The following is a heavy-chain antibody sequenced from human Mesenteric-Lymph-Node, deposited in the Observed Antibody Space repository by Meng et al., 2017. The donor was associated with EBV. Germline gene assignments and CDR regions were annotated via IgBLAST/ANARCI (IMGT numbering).Heavy chain of an antibody. J-gene: IGHJ4*02. CDR2: IDDDGSST. CDR1: GFSFSSYW. V-gene: IGHV3-74*01. Sequence: EVQLVESGGDLVQPGXXXXLSCVASGFSFSSYWMHWVRQVPGKGLVWVSRIDDDGSSTSYADFVKGRFTISRDNAKNTLYLQMNSLRVEDTAVYFCANPSSSWYNYWGRGTLVTVSS. D-gene: IGHD6-13*01. CDR3: ANPSSSWYNY.